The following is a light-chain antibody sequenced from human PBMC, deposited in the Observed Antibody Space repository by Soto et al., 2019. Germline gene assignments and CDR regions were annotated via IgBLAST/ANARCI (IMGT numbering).Light chain of an antibody. V-gene: IGKV3-15*01. CDR1: QNVSSN. CDR3: QQYNSYSVPS. Sequence: EIVMTQSPATLSVSPGERATLSCRASQNVSSNLAWYQQKPGQAPRLLIYGASTRATGIPARFSGSGSGTEFALTISSLEPDDFATYHCQQYNSYSVPSFGQGTKVDIK. CDR2: GAS. J-gene: IGKJ1*01.